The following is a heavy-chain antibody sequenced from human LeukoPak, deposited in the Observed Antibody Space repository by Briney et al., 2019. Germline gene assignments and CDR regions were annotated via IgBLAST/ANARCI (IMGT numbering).Heavy chain of an antibody. D-gene: IGHD3-3*01. V-gene: IGHV4-59*01. CDR3: ASLKYSDFWSGLSPPNWFDP. CDR2: IYYSGST. J-gene: IGHJ5*02. CDR1: GGSISSYY. Sequence: SETLSLTCTVSGGSISSYYWSWIRQPPGKGLEWIGYIYYSGSTNYNPSLKSRVTISVDTSKNQFSLKLSSVTAADTAVYYCASLKYSDFWSGLSPPNWFDPWGQGTLVTVSS.